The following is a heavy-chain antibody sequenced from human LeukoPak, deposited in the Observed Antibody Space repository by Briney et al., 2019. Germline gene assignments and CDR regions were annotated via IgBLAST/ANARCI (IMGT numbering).Heavy chain of an antibody. CDR3: ARGRKPIFDY. D-gene: IGHD1-14*01. Sequence: SETLSLTCAVYGGSFSGYYWSWIRQLPGKGLEWIGEINHSGSTNYNPSLKSRVTISVDTSKNQFSLKLSSVTAADTAVYYCARGRKPIFDYWGQGTLVTVSS. CDR1: GGSFSGYY. V-gene: IGHV4-34*01. CDR2: INHSGST. J-gene: IGHJ4*02.